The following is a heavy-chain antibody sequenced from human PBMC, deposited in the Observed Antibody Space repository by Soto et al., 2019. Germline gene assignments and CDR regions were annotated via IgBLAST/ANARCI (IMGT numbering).Heavy chain of an antibody. J-gene: IGHJ4*02. CDR3: ARDRFLAGTGGVFDY. D-gene: IGHD2-8*02. Sequence: QVQLVQSGAEVKKPGSSVKVSCKASGGTFSSYAISWVRQAPGQGLDWMGGIIPIFGTANYAQKFQGRVTITADESTSTAYMELSSLRSEDTAVYYCARDRFLAGTGGVFDYWCQGTLVTVSS. CDR1: GGTFSSYA. V-gene: IGHV1-69*01. CDR2: IIPIFGTA.